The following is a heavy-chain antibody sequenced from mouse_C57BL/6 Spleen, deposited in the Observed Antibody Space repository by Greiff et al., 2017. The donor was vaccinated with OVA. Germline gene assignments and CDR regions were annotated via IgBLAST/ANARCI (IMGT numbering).Heavy chain of an antibody. V-gene: IGHV1-22*01. Sequence: VQLQQSGPELVKPGASVKMSCKASGYTFTDYNMHWVKQSHGKSLEWIGYINPNNGGTSYNQKFKGKATLTVNNSSSTAYMELRSLTSEDSAVYYCARSTYYSNYDYWGQGTTLTVSS. D-gene: IGHD2-5*01. J-gene: IGHJ2*01. CDR2: INPNNGGT. CDR1: GYTFTDYN. CDR3: ARSTYYSNYDY.